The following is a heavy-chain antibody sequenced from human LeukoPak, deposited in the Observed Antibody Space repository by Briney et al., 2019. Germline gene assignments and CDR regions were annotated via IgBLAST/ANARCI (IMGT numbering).Heavy chain of an antibody. V-gene: IGHV3-23*01. Sequence: GGSLRLSCAASGFTFSSYAMSWVRQAPGKGLEWVSAISGSGGSTYYADSVKGRVTISRDNSKNTLYLQMNSLRAEDTAVYYCAKPDYYSGSYFSAFDIWGQGTMVTVSS. CDR3: AKPDYYSGSYFSAFDI. J-gene: IGHJ3*02. D-gene: IGHD1-26*01. CDR1: GFTFSSYA. CDR2: ISGSGGST.